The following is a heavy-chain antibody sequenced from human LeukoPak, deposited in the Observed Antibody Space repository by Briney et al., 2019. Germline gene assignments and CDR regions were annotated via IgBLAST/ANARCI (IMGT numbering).Heavy chain of an antibody. CDR3: ARVDIRTAFFDY. D-gene: IGHD5-12*01. CDR1: GGSINSYY. Sequence: SETLSLTCTVSGGSINSYYWSWIRQRAGKGLEWIGRIYSSGSTGYNPSLKSRVTMSLDTSKNQFSLNLSSVTAADTAVYYCARVDIRTAFFDYWGQGTLVTVSS. CDR2: IYSSGST. J-gene: IGHJ4*02. V-gene: IGHV4-4*07.